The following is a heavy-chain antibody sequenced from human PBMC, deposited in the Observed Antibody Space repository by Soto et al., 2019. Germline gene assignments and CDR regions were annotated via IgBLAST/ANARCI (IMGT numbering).Heavy chain of an antibody. D-gene: IGHD3-22*01. CDR2: ISGSDGST. CDR3: AKGKYSSVRYFDY. Sequence: PVGSLRLSCTASGFSFNTYAMSWVRQAPGKGLEWVSGISGSDGSTYYADSVKGRFTISRDNSKNTLYLQMNSLRAEDTAVYYCAKGKYSSVRYFDYWGQGTLVTVSS. V-gene: IGHV3-23*01. CDR1: GFSFNTYA. J-gene: IGHJ4*02.